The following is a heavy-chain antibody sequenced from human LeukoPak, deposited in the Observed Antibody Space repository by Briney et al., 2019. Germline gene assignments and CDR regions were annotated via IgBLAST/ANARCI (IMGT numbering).Heavy chain of an antibody. D-gene: IGHD2-15*01. CDR3: ARQAAHSFYAFDI. CDR1: GGSISSYY. J-gene: IGHJ3*02. Sequence: SETLSLTCTVSGGSISSYYWSWIRQPPGKGLEWIGYIYYSGSTNYNPSLMSRVTISVDTSKNQFSLKLSSVTAADTAVYHCARQAAHSFYAFDIWGQGTMVTVSS. CDR2: IYYSGST. V-gene: IGHV4-59*01.